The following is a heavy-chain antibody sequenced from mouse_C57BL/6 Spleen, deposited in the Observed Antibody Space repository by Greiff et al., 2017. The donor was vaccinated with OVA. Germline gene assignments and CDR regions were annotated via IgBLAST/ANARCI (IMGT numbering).Heavy chain of an antibody. CDR2: INPYNGGT. CDR3: ARGTAQATDFDY. J-gene: IGHJ2*01. D-gene: IGHD3-2*02. CDR1: GYTFTDYY. Sequence: EVQLQQSGPVLVKPGASVKMSCKASGYTFTDYYMNWVNQSHGKSLEWIGVINPYNGGTSYNQKFKGKATLTVDKSSSTAYMELNSLTSEDSAVYYCARGTAQATDFDYWGQGTTLTVSS. V-gene: IGHV1-19*01.